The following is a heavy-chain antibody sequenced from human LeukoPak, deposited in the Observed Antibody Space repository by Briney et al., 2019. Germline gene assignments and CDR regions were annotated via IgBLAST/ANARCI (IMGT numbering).Heavy chain of an antibody. V-gene: IGHV3-30*02. D-gene: IGHD3-22*01. CDR3: AKDIAPMYYYDSSGYYGDY. CDR1: GFTFSSYG. CDR2: IRYDGSNK. J-gene: IGHJ4*02. Sequence: PGGSLRLSCAASGFTFSSYGMHWVRQAPGKGLEWVAFIRYDGSNKYYADSVKGRFIISRDNSKNTLYLQMNSLRAEDTAVYYCAKDIAPMYYYDSSGYYGDYWGQGTLVTVSS.